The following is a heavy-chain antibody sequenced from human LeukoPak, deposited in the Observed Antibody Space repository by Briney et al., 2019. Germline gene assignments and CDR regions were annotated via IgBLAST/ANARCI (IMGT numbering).Heavy chain of an antibody. CDR1: GGSFNGYY. V-gene: IGHV4-34*01. D-gene: IGHD6-6*01. J-gene: IGHJ4*02. CDR2: INQSGNI. Sequence: SETLSLTCAGQGGSFNGYYCNWIRQAPGKGLEWIGEINQSGNINYNPSIKSRVTMSVDTSKNQFSLNLISLPAADTAVYYCARRSEYSYSSGVNYWGQGTLVTVSS. CDR3: ARRSEYSYSSGVNY.